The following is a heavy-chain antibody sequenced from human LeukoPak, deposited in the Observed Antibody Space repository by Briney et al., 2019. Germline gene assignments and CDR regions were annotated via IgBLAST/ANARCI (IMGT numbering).Heavy chain of an antibody. V-gene: IGHV4-34*01. Sequence: SETLSLTCAVYGGAFSGYSWSWIRQPPGKGLEWIGEIDPNGTTNYNPSLKSRVIVSVDTSKNQFSLKLSSVTAADTAVYYCARGKRYSGYDLGFDYWGQGTLVTVSS. CDR2: IDPNGTT. J-gene: IGHJ4*02. D-gene: IGHD5-12*01. CDR3: ARGKRYSGYDLGFDY. CDR1: GGAFSGYS.